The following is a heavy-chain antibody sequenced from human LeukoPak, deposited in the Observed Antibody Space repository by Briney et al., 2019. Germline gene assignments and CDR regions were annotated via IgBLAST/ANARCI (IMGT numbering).Heavy chain of an antibody. D-gene: IGHD5-18*01. J-gene: IGHJ4*02. CDR2: INHSGST. CDR1: GGSFSGYY. CDR3: ARGLRDTGFFDY. V-gene: IGHV4-34*01. Sequence: SETLSLTCAVYGGSFSGYYWSWIRQPPGKGVEWMGEINHSGSTNYNPPLKSRVTISVDTSKNQFSLKLSSVTAAHAAVYFCARGLRDTGFFDYWGQGTLVTVSS.